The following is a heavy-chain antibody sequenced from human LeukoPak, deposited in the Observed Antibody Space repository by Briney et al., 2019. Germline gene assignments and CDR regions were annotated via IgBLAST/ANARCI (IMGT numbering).Heavy chain of an antibody. CDR3: ARGRVGGLADY. Sequence: ASVKVSCKASGGTFSSYAISWVRQAPGQGLEWMGGIIPIFGTANYAQKVQGRVTMTRDTSTSTVYMELSSLRSEDTAVYYCARGRVGGLADYWGQGTLVTVSS. D-gene: IGHD6-19*01. CDR2: IIPIFGTA. CDR1: GGTFSSYA. J-gene: IGHJ4*02. V-gene: IGHV1-69*05.